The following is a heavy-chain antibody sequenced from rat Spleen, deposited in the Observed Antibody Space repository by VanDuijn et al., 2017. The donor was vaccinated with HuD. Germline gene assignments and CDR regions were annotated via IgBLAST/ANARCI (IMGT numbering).Heavy chain of an antibody. D-gene: IGHD1-10*01. V-gene: IGHV2-77*01. Sequence: QVQMKETGPGLVQTTQTLSVTCTVSGFSLTSYGVHWVRQAPGKGLGWMGIIWGDGSTNYNSALKSRLSISRDTSKSQVFLTMNSLQTDDTAVYYCAMQLHYWGQGVMVTVSS. CDR1: GFSLTSYG. J-gene: IGHJ2*01. CDR2: IWGDGST. CDR3: AMQLHY.